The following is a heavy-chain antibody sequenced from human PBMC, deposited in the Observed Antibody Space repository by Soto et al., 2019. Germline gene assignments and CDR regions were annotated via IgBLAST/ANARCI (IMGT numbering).Heavy chain of an antibody. D-gene: IGHD1-26*01. V-gene: IGHV3-30-3*01. CDR3: ARVVGWELDWYFDL. CDR1: GFTFSSYA. CDR2: ISYDGSNK. J-gene: IGHJ2*01. Sequence: QVQLVESGGGVVQPGRSLRLSCAASGFTFSSYAMHWVRQAPGKGLEWGAVISYDGSNKYYADSVKGRFTISRDNSKNTLYLQMNSLRAEDTAVYYCARVVGWELDWYFDLWGRGTLVTVSS.